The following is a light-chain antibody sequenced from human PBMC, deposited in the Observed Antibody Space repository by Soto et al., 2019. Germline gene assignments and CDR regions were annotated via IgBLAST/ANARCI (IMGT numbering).Light chain of an antibody. CDR3: QQYVSIPLT. J-gene: IGKJ4*01. CDR1: QSVGTY. V-gene: IGKV3-20*01. Sequence: EIVLTQSPGTLSLSPGQRATVSCRASQSVGTYLAWYQQKPGQAPRLLIYGASSRATGIPDRFSGSGSGTDVTLTISRLEPEDSAVYYCQQYVSIPLTFGGGTKVEIK. CDR2: GAS.